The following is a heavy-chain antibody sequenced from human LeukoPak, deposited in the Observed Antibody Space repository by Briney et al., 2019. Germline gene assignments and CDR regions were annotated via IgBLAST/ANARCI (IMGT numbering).Heavy chain of an antibody. CDR1: GGSFSGYY. D-gene: IGHD5-12*01. Sequence: SETLSLTCAVYGGSFSGYYWSWIRQPPGRGLEWIGYIYYSGSTNYNPSLKSRVTISVDTSKNQFSLKLSSVTAADTAVYYCARRVGGYDYQGIDYWGQGTLVTVSS. V-gene: IGHV4-59*08. CDR3: ARRVGGYDYQGIDY. CDR2: IYYSGST. J-gene: IGHJ4*02.